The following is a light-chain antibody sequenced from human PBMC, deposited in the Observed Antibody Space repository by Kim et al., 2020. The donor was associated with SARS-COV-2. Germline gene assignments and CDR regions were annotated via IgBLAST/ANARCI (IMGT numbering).Light chain of an antibody. CDR3: QQLKSYPIT. CDR2: LAS. V-gene: IGKV1-9*01. CDR1: QDAHSH. J-gene: IGKJ5*01. Sequence: ASVGDRVTSTCRASQDAHSHLAWYQQRPGKAPKLLIHLASTLQSGLPSRFSGSGSGTEFTLTISSLQPEDSATYYCQQLKSYPITFGQGTRLEIK.